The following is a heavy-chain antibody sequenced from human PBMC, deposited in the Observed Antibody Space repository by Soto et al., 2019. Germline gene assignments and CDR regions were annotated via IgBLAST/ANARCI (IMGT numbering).Heavy chain of an antibody. D-gene: IGHD6-19*01. Sequence: QVQLVQSGAEVKKPGASVKVSCKTSGYTFSNYGVSWVRQAPGQGLEWMGWISAYTGNTNYAQKFQGRVTLTTDTSTNTAYMDVRSLTSEDTAVYYCVREGAVTGSDYWGQGTLVTVSS. CDR3: VREGAVTGSDY. CDR1: GYTFSNYG. CDR2: ISAYTGNT. V-gene: IGHV1-18*04. J-gene: IGHJ4*02.